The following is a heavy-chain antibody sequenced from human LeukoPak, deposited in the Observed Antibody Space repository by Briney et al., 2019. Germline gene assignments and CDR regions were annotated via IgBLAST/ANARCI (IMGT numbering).Heavy chain of an antibody. Sequence: GGSLRLSCAASGFTVSSNYMSWVRQAPGKGLEWVSVIYSGGSTYYADSVKGRFTISRDNAKNTLYLQMNSLRAEDTAVYYCARDLWKSSGGDYWGQGTLVTVSS. CDR3: ARDLWKSSGGDY. CDR2: IYSGGST. CDR1: GFTVSSNY. J-gene: IGHJ4*02. V-gene: IGHV3-53*01. D-gene: IGHD1-1*01.